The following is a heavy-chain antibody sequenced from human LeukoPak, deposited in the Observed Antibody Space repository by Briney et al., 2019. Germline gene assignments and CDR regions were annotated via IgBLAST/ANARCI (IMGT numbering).Heavy chain of an antibody. CDR3: ARGVADYDFWSGYYVLDY. V-gene: IGHV1-46*01. CDR2: INPSGGST. CDR1: RYTFTSYY. J-gene: IGHJ4*02. Sequence: ASVKVSCKASRYTFTSYYMHWVRQAPGQGLEWMGIINPSGGSTSYAQKFQGRVTMTWDMSTSTVYMELSSLRSEDTAVYYCARGVADYDFWSGYYVLDYWGQGTLVTVSS. D-gene: IGHD3-3*01.